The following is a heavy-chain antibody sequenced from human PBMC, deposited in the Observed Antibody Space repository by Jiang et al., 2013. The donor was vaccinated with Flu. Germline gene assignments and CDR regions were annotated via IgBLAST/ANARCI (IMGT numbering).Heavy chain of an antibody. Sequence: QSGSELKKPGASVKVSCKASGYTFTDYALNWVRQAPGQGLEWMGWINTNTGNPTLAPGFTGRFVLSLDTSVSTAYLQISRLKADDTAVYYCARDCSGTNCYILWGQGTLVTVSP. CDR3: ARDCSGTNCYIL. V-gene: IGHV7-4-1*02. CDR2: INTNTGNP. D-gene: IGHD1-7*01. J-gene: IGHJ4*02. CDR1: GYTFTDYA.